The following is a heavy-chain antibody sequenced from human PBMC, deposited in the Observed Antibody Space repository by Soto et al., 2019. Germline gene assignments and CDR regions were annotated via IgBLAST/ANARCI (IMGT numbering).Heavy chain of an antibody. J-gene: IGHJ4*02. CDR3: ARDNLDCSSTSCPSGYFDY. CDR2: IIPIFGTA. V-gene: IGHV1-69*13. D-gene: IGHD2-2*01. Sequence: SVKVSCKASGGTFSSYAISWVRQAPGQGLEWMGGIIPIFGTANYAQKFQGRVTITADESTSTAYMELSSLRSEDTAVYYCARDNLDCSSTSCPSGYFDYWGQGTLVTVSS. CDR1: GGTFSSYA.